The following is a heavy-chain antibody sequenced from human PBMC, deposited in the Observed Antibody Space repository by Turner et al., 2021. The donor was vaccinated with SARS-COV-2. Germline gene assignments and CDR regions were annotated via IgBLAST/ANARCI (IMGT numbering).Heavy chain of an antibody. V-gene: IGHV3-7*01. CDR1: GFTFSSYC. D-gene: IGHD6-19*01. CDR3: ARTHTSGWYINFIF. Sequence: DVPVVESGGVFVQPGVSLRLSCTASGFTFSSYCMSWVRQDPGKGVEGVAKIKKDGSEKYYVEDVKGRCTIFRKNAKNSMYLQMNSLRAEDKAVYYCARTHTSGWYINFIFWGQGTLVTVSS. CDR2: IKKDGSEK. J-gene: IGHJ4*02.